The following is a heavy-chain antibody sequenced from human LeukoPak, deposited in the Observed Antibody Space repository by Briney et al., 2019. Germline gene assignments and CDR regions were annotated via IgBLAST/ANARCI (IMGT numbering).Heavy chain of an antibody. CDR3: ARQGENCGGDCFPDY. J-gene: IGHJ4*02. V-gene: IGHV4-39*01. CDR1: GGSVSSSSYY. CDR2: IYYSGST. D-gene: IGHD2-21*02. Sequence: SETLSLTCTVSGGSVSSSSYYWGWIRQPPGKGLEWIGSIYYSGSTYYNPSLKSRVTISVDTSKNQFSLKLSSVTAADTALYYCARQGENCGGDCFPDYWGQGTLATVSS.